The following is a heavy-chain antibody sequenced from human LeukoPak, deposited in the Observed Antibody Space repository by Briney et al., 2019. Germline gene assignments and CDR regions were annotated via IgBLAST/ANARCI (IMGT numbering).Heavy chain of an antibody. J-gene: IGHJ4*02. V-gene: IGHV3-23*01. CDR2: ISGGGGDT. CDR3: AKTFPYGTTWFGFCDY. Sequence: GGSLRLSCAASGFPFSNNVMTWVRQAPGRGLDRLSAISGGGGDTYYADSVKGRFTISRDNSKNILYLQMSSLTAEDTAVYYCAKTFPYGTTWFGFCDYWGQGALVTVSS. CDR1: GFPFSNNV. D-gene: IGHD3-10*01.